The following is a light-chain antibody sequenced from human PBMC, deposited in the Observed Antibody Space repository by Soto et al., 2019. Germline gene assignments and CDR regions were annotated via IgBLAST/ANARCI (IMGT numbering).Light chain of an antibody. CDR2: GAS. CDR3: QQSYSTPWT. J-gene: IGKJ1*01. CDR1: QSVSSGY. Sequence: EIVLTQSPVTLSLSPGERATLSCRASQSVSSGYLAWYQQKPGQAPRLLIYGASSRATGIPDRFSGSGSGTDFTLTISSLQPEDFATYYCQQSYSTPWTFGQGTKVDIK. V-gene: IGKV3-20*01.